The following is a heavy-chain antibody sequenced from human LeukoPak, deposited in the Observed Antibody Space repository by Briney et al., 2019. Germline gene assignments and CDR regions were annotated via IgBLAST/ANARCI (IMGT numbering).Heavy chain of an antibody. D-gene: IGHD1-7*01. CDR1: GFTFDDYG. CDR3: ARDPPPSCNWNYAPDYYMDV. V-gene: IGHV3-20*04. Sequence: GGSLRLSCAASGFTFDDYGMSWVRQAPGKGLEWVSGINWNGGSTGYADSVKGRFTISRDNAKNSLYLQMNSLRAEDTALYYCARDPPPSCNWNYAPDYYMDVWGKGTTVTVSS. J-gene: IGHJ6*03. CDR2: INWNGGST.